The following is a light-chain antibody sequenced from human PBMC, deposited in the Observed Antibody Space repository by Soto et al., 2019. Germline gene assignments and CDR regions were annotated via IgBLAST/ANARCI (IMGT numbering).Light chain of an antibody. CDR2: GAS. CDR1: QSVSSNY. CDR3: QHYGTSRVT. V-gene: IGKV3-20*01. J-gene: IGKJ3*01. Sequence: EIVLTQSPGTLSLSPGERATLSCRASQSVSSNYLAWYQQKPGQAPRLLIYGASSRATGVPDRFSGSGSGTDFTLTISRLEPEDSAVYSCQHYGTSRVTFGPGNKVDIK.